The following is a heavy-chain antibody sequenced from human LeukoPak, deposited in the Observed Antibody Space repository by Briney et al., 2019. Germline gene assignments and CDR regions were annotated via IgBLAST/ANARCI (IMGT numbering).Heavy chain of an antibody. Sequence: ASVKVSCKASGYTFTSYGISWVRQAPGQGLEWMGWISAYSGNTNYAQKLQGRVTMTTDTSTSTAYMELRSLRSDDTAVYYCAVAYCGGDCYPSPDYWGQGTLVTVSS. CDR1: GYTFTSYG. V-gene: IGHV1-18*01. CDR3: AVAYCGGDCYPSPDY. D-gene: IGHD2-21*01. CDR2: ISAYSGNT. J-gene: IGHJ4*02.